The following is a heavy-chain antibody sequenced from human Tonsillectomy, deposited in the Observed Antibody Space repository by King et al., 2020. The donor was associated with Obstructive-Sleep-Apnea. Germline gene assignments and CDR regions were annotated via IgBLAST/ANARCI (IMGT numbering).Heavy chain of an antibody. CDR2: INPHSGDK. Sequence: VQLVESGAEVKKPGASVKVSCKASGYTFTAYLMHWVRQAPGQGLEWMGWINPHSGDKNFLQKFQGRVTMTRDTSISTAYMELTRLRSGDTAVYYCATFSSSSHFDYWGQGTLVTVSS. CDR1: GYTFTAYL. V-gene: IGHV1-2*02. CDR3: ATFSSSSHFDY. J-gene: IGHJ4*02. D-gene: IGHD3-3*01.